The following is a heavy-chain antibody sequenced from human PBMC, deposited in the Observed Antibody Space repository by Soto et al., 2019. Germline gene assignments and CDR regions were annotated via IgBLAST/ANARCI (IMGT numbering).Heavy chain of an antibody. V-gene: IGHV3-7*01. CDR1: GFTLRSYW. CDR2: IKTDASEK. CDR3: ARDSGYGSGNSVNHYLDC. Sequence: EEQLVASGGGLVQPGGSLRLSCAASGFTLRSYWMSWVRQAPGKGLEWLATIKTDASEKKYVDSVKGRFTVFRDNAKNSLYLQMDSLRAADTAVYYWARDSGYGSGNSVNHYLDCWGRGTLVTVSS. J-gene: IGHJ4*01. D-gene: IGHD3-10*01.